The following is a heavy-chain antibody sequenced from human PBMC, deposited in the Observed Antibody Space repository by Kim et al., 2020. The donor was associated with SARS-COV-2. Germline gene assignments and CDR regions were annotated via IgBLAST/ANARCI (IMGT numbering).Heavy chain of an antibody. Sequence: TSYADSVKGRFTISRDNAKNTLFLQMNSLRAEDTAVYYCTKADYSGSYYWGQGTLVTVSS. CDR2: T. V-gene: IGHV3-74*01. CDR3: TKADYSGSYY. J-gene: IGHJ4*02. D-gene: IGHD1-26*01.